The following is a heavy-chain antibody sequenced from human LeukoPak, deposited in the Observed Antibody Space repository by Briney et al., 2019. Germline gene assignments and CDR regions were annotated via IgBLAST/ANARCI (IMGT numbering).Heavy chain of an antibody. D-gene: IGHD2-15*01. Sequence: SETLSLTCTVSGGSISSYYWSWIRQPPGKGLEWIGYIYYSGSTNYNPSLKSRVTISIDTSKNQFSLKLSSVTAADTAVYYCARDHCSGGSCYWGWFDPWGQGALVTVSS. CDR1: GGSISSYY. V-gene: IGHV4-59*01. CDR3: ARDHCSGGSCYWGWFDP. J-gene: IGHJ5*02. CDR2: IYYSGST.